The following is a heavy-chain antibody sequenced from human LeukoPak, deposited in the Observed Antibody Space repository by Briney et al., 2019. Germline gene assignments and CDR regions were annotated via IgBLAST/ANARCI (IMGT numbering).Heavy chain of an antibody. V-gene: IGHV5-51*01. CDR1: GYIFTTYW. CDR3: ARRAYCGGDCYVDY. CDR2: VYPGDSDT. D-gene: IGHD2-21*02. J-gene: IGHJ4*02. Sequence: GESLKISCKASGYIFTTYWIAWMRQLPRKGLEWMGRVYPGDSDTRYSPSFEGQVTISADKSISTAYLQWSSLKASDTAMYYCARRAYCGGDCYVDYWGQGTLVTVSS.